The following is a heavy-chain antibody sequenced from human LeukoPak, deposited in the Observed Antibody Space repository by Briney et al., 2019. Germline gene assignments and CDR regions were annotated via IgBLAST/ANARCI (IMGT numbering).Heavy chain of an antibody. CDR2: ISGSGGST. J-gene: IGHJ3*01. V-gene: IGHV3-23*01. D-gene: IGHD6-19*01. CDR1: GFTFSSYA. CDR3: AKDQYARSRAVAGKEAFGV. Sequence: PGGSLRLSCAASGFTFSSYAMSWVRQAPGKGLEWVSAISGSGGSTYYADSVKGRFTISRDNSKNTLYLQMNSLRAEDTAVYYCAKDQYARSRAVAGKEAFGVWGQGTMVTVSS.